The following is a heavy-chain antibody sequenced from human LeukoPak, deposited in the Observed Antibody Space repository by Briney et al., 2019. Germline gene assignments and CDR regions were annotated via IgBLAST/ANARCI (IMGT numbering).Heavy chain of an antibody. Sequence: SETLSLTCTVSGGSISSYYWSWIRQPPGKGLEWIGEINHSGSTNYNPSLKSRVTISVDTSKNQFSLKLSSVTAADTAVYYCARLKFSTSYPFDYWGQGTLVTVSS. V-gene: IGHV4-34*01. CDR3: ARLKFSTSYPFDY. CDR1: GGSISSYY. CDR2: INHSGST. J-gene: IGHJ4*02. D-gene: IGHD2-2*01.